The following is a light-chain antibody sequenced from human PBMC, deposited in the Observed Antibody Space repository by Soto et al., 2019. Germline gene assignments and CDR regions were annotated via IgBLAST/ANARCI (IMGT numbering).Light chain of an antibody. J-gene: IGKJ2*01. CDR3: QQRSNWPPMYA. CDR1: QSVSSY. Sequence: EIVLTQSPATLSLSPGERATLSCRASQSVSSYLAWYQQKPGQAPRLLIYDASNRATGIPARFSGSGSRTDGTLTISRLEPEDFAVYYCQQRSNWPPMYAFGQGTKLEIK. V-gene: IGKV3-11*01. CDR2: DAS.